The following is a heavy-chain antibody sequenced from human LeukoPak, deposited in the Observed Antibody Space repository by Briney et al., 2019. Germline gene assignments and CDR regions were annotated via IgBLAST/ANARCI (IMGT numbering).Heavy chain of an antibody. CDR1: GFTFSSYW. V-gene: IGHV3-7*03. CDR2: INQGGSDK. Sequence: PGGSLRLSCAASGFTFSSYWMSWVRQAPGKGPEWVANINQGGSDKYYVDSVKGRFTVSRDNAKNSLYLQMNSLRAEDTAVYYCAKVTPMYCSGGSCQNFQHWGQGTLVTVSS. CDR3: AKVTPMYCSGGSCQNFQH. D-gene: IGHD2-15*01. J-gene: IGHJ1*01.